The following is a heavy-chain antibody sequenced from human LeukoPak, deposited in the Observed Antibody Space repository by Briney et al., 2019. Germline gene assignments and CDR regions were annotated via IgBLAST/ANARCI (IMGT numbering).Heavy chain of an antibody. CDR3: ARDLDYGDYGVSEDYFDY. J-gene: IGHJ4*02. CDR2: IKQDGSEK. Sequence: GGSLRLSCAAPGFTFSSYWMSWVRQAPGKGLEWVANIKQDGSEKYYVDSVKGRFTISRDNAKNSLYLQMNSLRAEDTAVYYCARDLDYGDYGVSEDYFDYWGQGTLVTVSS. CDR1: GFTFSSYW. V-gene: IGHV3-7*04. D-gene: IGHD4-17*01.